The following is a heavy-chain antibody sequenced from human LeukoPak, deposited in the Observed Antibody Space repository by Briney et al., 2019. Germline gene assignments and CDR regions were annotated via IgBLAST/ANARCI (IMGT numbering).Heavy chain of an antibody. D-gene: IGHD5-18*01. V-gene: IGHV3-48*04. Sequence: GGSLRLSCAASGFTFSRYAMNWVRQAPGKGLEWVSYISSSSSTIYYADSVKGRFTISRDNAKNSLYLQMNSLRAEDTAVYYCARVSAEGNTAMVNGGFDYWGQGTLVTVSS. CDR2: ISSSSSTI. J-gene: IGHJ4*02. CDR3: ARVSAEGNTAMVNGGFDY. CDR1: GFTFSRYA.